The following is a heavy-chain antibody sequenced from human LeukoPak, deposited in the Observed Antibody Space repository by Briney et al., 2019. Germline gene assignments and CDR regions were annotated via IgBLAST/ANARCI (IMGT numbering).Heavy chain of an antibody. CDR1: GFTSSSYG. CDR2: IWYDGSNK. V-gene: IGHV3-33*01. J-gene: IGHJ4*02. D-gene: IGHD2-2*02. Sequence: PGRSLRLSCAASGFTSSSYGMHWVSQAPDKGLEWVAIIWYDGSNKFYADYVKGRFTISRDNPKNTLNLQMNSLRAEDTAVYYCARDDTVYFDYWRQGTLVTVSS. CDR3: ARDDTVYFDY.